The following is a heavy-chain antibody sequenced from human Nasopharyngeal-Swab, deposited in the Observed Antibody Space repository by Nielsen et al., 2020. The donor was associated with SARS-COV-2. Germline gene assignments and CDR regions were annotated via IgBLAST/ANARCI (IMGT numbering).Heavy chain of an antibody. Sequence: SETLSLTCAISGASVSSNSAAWHWIRQSASRGLEWLGRTYYRSTWNNDYAVSVKSRIIINPDTSKNQFSLQLSSVTPEDTAVYYCARIAQAAEPHWGQGTLVTVSS. J-gene: IGHJ4*02. CDR1: GASVSSNSAA. D-gene: IGHD1-14*01. CDR2: TYYRSTWNN. V-gene: IGHV6-1*01. CDR3: ARIAQAAEPH.